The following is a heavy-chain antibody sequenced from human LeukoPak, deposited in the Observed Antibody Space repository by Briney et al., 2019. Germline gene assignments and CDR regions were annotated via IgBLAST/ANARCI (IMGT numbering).Heavy chain of an antibody. CDR1: GYTFTSYD. V-gene: IGHV1-8*03. CDR2: MNPNSGNT. CDR3: ARRGTAMGFDYYYYYYMDV. J-gene: IGHJ6*03. Sequence: GASVKVSCKASGYTFTSYDINWVRQATGQGLEWMGWMNPNSGNTGYAQKFQGRVTITRNTSISTAYMELSSLRSEDTAAYYCARRGTAMGFDYYYYYYMDVWGKGTTVTVSS. D-gene: IGHD5-18*01.